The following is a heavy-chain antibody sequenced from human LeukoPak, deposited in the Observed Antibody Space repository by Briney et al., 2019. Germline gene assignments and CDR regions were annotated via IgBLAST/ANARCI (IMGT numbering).Heavy chain of an antibody. Sequence: HSGGSLRLSCAASGFTFSSYGMHWVRQAPGKGLEWVAVIWYDGSNKYYADSVKGRFTISRGNSKNTLYLQMNSLRAEDTAVYYCARDVVRGGNWFDPWGQGTLVTVSS. CDR3: ARDVVRGGNWFDP. CDR1: GFTFSSYG. J-gene: IGHJ5*02. V-gene: IGHV3-33*01. D-gene: IGHD3-10*01. CDR2: IWYDGSNK.